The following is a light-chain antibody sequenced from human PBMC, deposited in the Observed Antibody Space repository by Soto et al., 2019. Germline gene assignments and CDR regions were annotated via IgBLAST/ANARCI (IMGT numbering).Light chain of an antibody. CDR3: QQRSNWPWT. CDR1: QSVSSY. Sequence: EIVLTQSPATLSLSPGERATLSCRASQSVSSYLAWYQQKPGQAPRLLIYDASNRATGIPARFSGSGSGTDFTLTISSLEPEDFAVYYCQQRSNWPWTFVQVTKVEIK. J-gene: IGKJ1*01. V-gene: IGKV3-11*01. CDR2: DAS.